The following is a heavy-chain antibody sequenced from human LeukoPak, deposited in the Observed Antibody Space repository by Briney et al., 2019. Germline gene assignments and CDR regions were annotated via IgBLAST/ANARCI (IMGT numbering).Heavy chain of an antibody. Sequence: PSETLSLTCTVSGGSISSYYWGWIRQPPGKGLEWIGTIYYSGSTYYNPSLKSRVTISVDTSKNQFSLKLSSVTAADTAVYYCARDYYDTSVYLGHWGQGTLVTVSS. J-gene: IGHJ4*02. CDR1: GGSISSYY. CDR2: IYYSGST. CDR3: ARDYYDTSVYLGH. V-gene: IGHV4-39*02. D-gene: IGHD3-22*01.